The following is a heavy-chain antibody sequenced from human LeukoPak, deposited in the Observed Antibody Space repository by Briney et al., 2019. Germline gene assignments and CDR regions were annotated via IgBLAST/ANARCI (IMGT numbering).Heavy chain of an antibody. CDR1: GYTLTELS. CDR2: FDPEDGET. J-gene: IGHJ4*02. V-gene: IGHV1-24*01. Sequence: GASVKVSCKVSGYTLTELSMHWVRQAPGKGLEWMGGFDPEDGETIYAQKFQGRVTMTEDTSTDTAYMELSSLISDDTAVYYCARDSCSLSSCPFFGYWGQGILVTVSS. D-gene: IGHD2-2*01. CDR3: ARDSCSLSSCPFFGY.